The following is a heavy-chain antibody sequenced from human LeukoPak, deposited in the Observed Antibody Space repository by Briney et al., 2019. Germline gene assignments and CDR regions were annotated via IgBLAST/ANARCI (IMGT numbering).Heavy chain of an antibody. V-gene: IGHV1-8*01. CDR2: MNPNSGNT. D-gene: IGHD2-15*01. CDR1: GYTFTSYD. Sequence: GASVKVSCEASGYTFTSYDINWVRQATGQGHEWMGWMNPNSGNTGYAQKFQGRVTMTRNTSISTAYMELSSLRSEDTAVYYCARGYCSGGSCYVGDHFDYWGQGTLVTVSS. J-gene: IGHJ4*02. CDR3: ARGYCSGGSCYVGDHFDY.